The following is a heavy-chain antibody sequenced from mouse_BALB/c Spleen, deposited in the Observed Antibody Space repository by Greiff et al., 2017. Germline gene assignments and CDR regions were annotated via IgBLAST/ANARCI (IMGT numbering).Heavy chain of an antibody. J-gene: IGHJ2*01. CDR2: IRNKANGYTT. CDR3: ARDVYDVDY. D-gene: IGHD2-12*01. CDR1: GFTFTDYY. V-gene: IGHV7-3*02. Sequence: EVQRVESGGGLVQPGGSLRLSCATSGFTFTDYYMSWVRQPPGKALEWLGFIRNKANGYTTEYSASVKGRFTISRDNSQSILYLQMNTLRAEDSATYYCARDVYDVDYWGQGTTLTVSS.